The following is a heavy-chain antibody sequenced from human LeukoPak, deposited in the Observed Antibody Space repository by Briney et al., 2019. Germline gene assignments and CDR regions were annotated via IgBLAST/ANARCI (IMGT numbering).Heavy chain of an antibody. V-gene: IGHV4-39*07. CDR2: IYYSGST. J-gene: IGHJ3*02. CDR3: ARDPTYGLAAAGPGGGAFDI. D-gene: IGHD6-13*01. Sequence: SETLSLTCTVSGGSISSSDYYWGWIRQPPGKGLEWIGSIYYSGSTYYNPSLKSRVTISVDTSKNQFSLKLSSVTAADTAVYYCARDPTYGLAAAGPGGGAFDIWGQGTMVTVSS. CDR1: GGSISSSDYY.